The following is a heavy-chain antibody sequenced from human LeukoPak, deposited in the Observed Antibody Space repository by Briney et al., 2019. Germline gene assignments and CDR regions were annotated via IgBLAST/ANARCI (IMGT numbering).Heavy chain of an antibody. CDR3: ARGGTDVSDHYYYGMDV. D-gene: IGHD1-1*01. J-gene: IGHJ6*02. V-gene: IGHV4-59*01. CDR1: GGSISSYY. Sequence: PSETLSLTCTVSGGSISSYYWSWIRQPPGKGLEWIGYIYYSGSTNYNPSLKSRVTISVDTSKNQFSLKLSSVTAADTAVYYCARGGTDVSDHYYYGMDVWGQGTTVTVSS. CDR2: IYYSGST.